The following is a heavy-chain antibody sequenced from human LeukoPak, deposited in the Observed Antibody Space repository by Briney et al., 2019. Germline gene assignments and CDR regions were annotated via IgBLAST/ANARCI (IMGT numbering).Heavy chain of an antibody. CDR2: INHSGST. Sequence: SQTLSLTCAVYGGSFSGYYWSWIRQPPGKGLEWIGEINHSGSTNYNPSLKSRVTISVDTSKNQFSLKLSSVTAADTAVYYCARSTMVRGMSSWGQGTLVTVSS. J-gene: IGHJ5*02. CDR3: ARSTMVRGMSS. D-gene: IGHD3-10*01. V-gene: IGHV4-34*01. CDR1: GGSFSGYY.